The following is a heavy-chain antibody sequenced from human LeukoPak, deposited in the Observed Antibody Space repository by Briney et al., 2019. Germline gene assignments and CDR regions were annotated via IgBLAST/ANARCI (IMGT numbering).Heavy chain of an antibody. CDR1: GFIFSSYS. V-gene: IGHV3-48*01. Sequence: GGSLRLSCAASGFIFSSYSMNWVRQAPGKGLEWVSYISSSSSTIYYADYVKGRFTISRENTKKSLYLQMKSLRAEDTAVYYCASLVRGVTSAFDIWGQGTMVTVSS. D-gene: IGHD3-10*01. CDR2: ISSSSSTI. CDR3: ASLVRGVTSAFDI. J-gene: IGHJ3*02.